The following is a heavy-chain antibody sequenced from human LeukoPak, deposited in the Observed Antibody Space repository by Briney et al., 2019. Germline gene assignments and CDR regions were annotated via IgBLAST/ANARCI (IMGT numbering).Heavy chain of an antibody. D-gene: IGHD3-16*02. CDR1: GFTVSSNY. J-gene: IGHJ4*02. V-gene: IGHV3-30*03. CDR3: ARGWQYDYVWGSYREFDY. CDR2: ISYDGSNK. Sequence: GGSLRLSCAASGFTVSSNYMSWVRQAPGKGLEWVAVISYDGSNKYYADSVKGRFTISRDNSKNTLYLQMNSLRAEDTAVYYCARGWQYDYVWGSYREFDYWGQGTLVTVSS.